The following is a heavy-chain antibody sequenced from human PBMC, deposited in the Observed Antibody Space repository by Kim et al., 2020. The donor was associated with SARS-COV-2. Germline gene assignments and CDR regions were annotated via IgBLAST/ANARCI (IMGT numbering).Heavy chain of an antibody. J-gene: IGHJ4*02. CDR2: ISRNSSYT. D-gene: IGHD2-2*01. CDR1: GFTFSDYS. CDR3: AKGEVPAVYFTY. V-gene: IGHV3-11*05. Sequence: GGSLRLSCETSGFTFSDYSMRLIRQGPGKGLEWVSCISRNSSYTNYADSVKGRFTISRDNATNSLYLQMKSLRAEDTAVYYCAKGEVPAVYFTYWGQGT.